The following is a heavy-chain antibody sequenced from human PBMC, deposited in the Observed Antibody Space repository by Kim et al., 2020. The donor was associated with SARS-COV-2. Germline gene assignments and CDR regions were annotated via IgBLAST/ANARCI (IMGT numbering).Heavy chain of an antibody. CDR2: ISSSSSTI. CDR3: ARDPIRYYRYYGMDV. CDR1: GFTFSSYS. Sequence: GGSLRLSCAASGFTFSSYSMNWVRQAPGKGLEWVSYISSSSSTIYYADSVKGRFTISRDNAKNSLYLQMNSLRDEDTAVYYCARDPIRYYRYYGMDVWGQGTTVTVSS. D-gene: IGHD3-10*01. V-gene: IGHV3-48*02. J-gene: IGHJ6*02.